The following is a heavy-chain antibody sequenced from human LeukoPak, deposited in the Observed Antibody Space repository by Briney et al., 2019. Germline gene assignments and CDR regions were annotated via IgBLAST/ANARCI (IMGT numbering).Heavy chain of an antibody. CDR3: ARDHLGSTAGYDY. CDR2: INPNSGGT. CDR1: GYTFTGYY. J-gene: IGHJ4*02. V-gene: IGHV1-2*02. D-gene: IGHD5/OR15-5a*01. Sequence: ASVKVSCKASGYTFTGYYMHWVRQAPGQGLEWMVWINPNSGGTNYAQKFQGRVTMTRDTSISTAYMELSRLRSDDTAVYYCARDHLGSTAGYDYWGQGTLVTVSS.